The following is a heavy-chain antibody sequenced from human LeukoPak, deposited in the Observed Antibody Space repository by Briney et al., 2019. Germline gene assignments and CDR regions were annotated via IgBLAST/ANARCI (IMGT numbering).Heavy chain of an antibody. CDR3: ARALDSSGWYADGY. CDR2: IKQGGSEK. J-gene: IGHJ4*02. D-gene: IGHD6-19*01. V-gene: IGHV3-7*01. Sequence: GGSLRLSCAASGFTFSSYWMSWVRQAPGKGLEWVANIKQGGSEKYYVDSVKGRFTISRDNAKNSLYLQMNSLRAEDTAVYYCARALDSSGWYADGYWGQGTLVTVSS. CDR1: GFTFSSYW.